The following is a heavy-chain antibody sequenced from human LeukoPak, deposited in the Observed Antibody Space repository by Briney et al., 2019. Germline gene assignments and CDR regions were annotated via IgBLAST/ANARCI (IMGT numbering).Heavy chain of an antibody. D-gene: IGHD3-3*01. J-gene: IGHJ4*02. CDR1: GYTFTSYG. V-gene: IGHV1-18*01. Sequence: ASVTVSCKSSGYTFTSYGISWVRQARGQGGEWMGCISDYNGNTNYAQKLQGRVTMTTDTSTSTAYIELRSLRSDDTAVYYCARFAGRVLRFLAWLSHFDYWGQGTLVTVSS. CDR3: ARFAGRVLRFLAWLSHFDY. CDR2: ISDYNGNT.